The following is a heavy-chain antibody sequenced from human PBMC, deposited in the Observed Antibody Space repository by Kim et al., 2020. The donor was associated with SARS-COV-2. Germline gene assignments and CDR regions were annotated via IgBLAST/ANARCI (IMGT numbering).Heavy chain of an antibody. V-gene: IGHV3-23*01. CDR1: GFTFNNYG. CDR3: AKVFWAGETLDPFDY. J-gene: IGHJ4*02. D-gene: IGHD3-3*01. CDR2: ITRSGGST. Sequence: GGSLRLSCAASGFTFNNYGLAWVRQAPGKGLEWVSTITRSGGSTYYADSVKGRFTISRDNSKNALYLQMNSLRAEDTAVYYCAKVFWAGETLDPFDYWGQGTLVTVSS.